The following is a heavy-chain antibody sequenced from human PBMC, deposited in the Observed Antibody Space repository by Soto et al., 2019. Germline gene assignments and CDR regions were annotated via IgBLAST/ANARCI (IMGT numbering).Heavy chain of an antibody. V-gene: IGHV1-18*01. CDR3: ATVGCSSTSCYVSAFDI. J-gene: IGHJ3*02. CDR2: ISDYNGNT. CDR1: GYTFTSYG. D-gene: IGHD2-2*01. Sequence: QVQLVQSGAEVKKPGASVKVSCKASGYTFTSYGISWVRRAPGQGLEWMGWISDYNGNTNYAQKLQGRVTMTTDTSTSTAYMELRSLRFDDTAVYYCATVGCSSTSCYVSAFDIWGQGTMVTVSS.